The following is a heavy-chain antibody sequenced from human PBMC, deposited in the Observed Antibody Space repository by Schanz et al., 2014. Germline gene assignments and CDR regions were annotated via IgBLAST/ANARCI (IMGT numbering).Heavy chain of an antibody. Sequence: PLVEFGGGLVQPGGSLRLSCAASGFTFSDSWMHWVRQAPGKGLVWVSRTSNDGSFTTFADSVKGRFTISRDNAKNTLYLQMNSLRAEDTAVYYCAAEYYGRMDVWGQGTTVTVSS. V-gene: IGHV3-74*02. CDR2: TSNDGSFT. J-gene: IGHJ6*02. CDR3: AAEYYGRMDV. D-gene: IGHD3-10*01. CDR1: GFTFSDSW.